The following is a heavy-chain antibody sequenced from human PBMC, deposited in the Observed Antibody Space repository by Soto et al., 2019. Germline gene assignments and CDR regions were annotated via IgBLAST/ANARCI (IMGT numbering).Heavy chain of an antibody. Sequence: EVQLLESGGGLIQPGGSLRLSCTASGFTFSNYAMSWVRQAPGKGLQWISFITGSGFDTYTADSVKGRFTVSRDNSRDTLYLQMNSLRAEDTAVYYCAKRRPHYFDDWGQGTLITVSP. CDR1: GFTFSNYA. J-gene: IGHJ4*02. CDR3: AKRRPHYFDD. V-gene: IGHV3-23*01. CDR2: ITGSGFDT.